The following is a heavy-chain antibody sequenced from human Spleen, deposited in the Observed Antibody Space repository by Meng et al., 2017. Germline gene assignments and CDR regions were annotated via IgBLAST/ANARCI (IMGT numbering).Heavy chain of an antibody. J-gene: IGHJ4*02. CDR2: IFYTGST. V-gene: IGHV4-59*12. CDR1: GDSISTYY. D-gene: IGHD3-10*01. CDR3: AREGSYAGRMMRSYYFDY. Sequence: SETLSLTCTVSGDSISTYYWSWIRQPPGKGLEWIGSIFYTGSTNYNPSLKSRVTISVDTSKNQFSLKVSSVTAADTAMYYCAREGSYAGRMMRSYYFDYWGQGILVNVSS.